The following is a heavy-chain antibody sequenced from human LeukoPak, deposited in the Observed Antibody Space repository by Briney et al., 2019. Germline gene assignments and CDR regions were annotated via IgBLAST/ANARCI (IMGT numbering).Heavy chain of an antibody. Sequence: SETLSLTCAVSGGSISSSNWWSWVRQPPGKGLEWIGEIYHSGSTNYNPSLKSRVTISVDTSKNQFSLKLSSVTAADTAVYYCARDGLYCTNGVCSSDIWGQGTLVTVSS. CDR2: IYHSGST. D-gene: IGHD2-8*01. J-gene: IGHJ3*02. CDR1: GGSISSSNW. CDR3: ARDGLYCTNGVCSSDI. V-gene: IGHV4-4*02.